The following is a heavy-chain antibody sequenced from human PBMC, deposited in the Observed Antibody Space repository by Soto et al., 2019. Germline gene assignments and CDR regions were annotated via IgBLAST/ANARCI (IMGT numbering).Heavy chain of an antibody. Sequence: NVGRLVPGKGLELVSYISKSIGTKSYADSVRGRFTISRDNSKNTLYLQMNSLRAEDTAVYYCARDLTTVTTWLGHHDYWGQGTLVTV. CDR2: ISKSIGTK. D-gene: IGHD4-17*01. J-gene: IGHJ4*02. V-gene: IGHV3-48*01. CDR3: ARDLTTVTTWLGHHDY.